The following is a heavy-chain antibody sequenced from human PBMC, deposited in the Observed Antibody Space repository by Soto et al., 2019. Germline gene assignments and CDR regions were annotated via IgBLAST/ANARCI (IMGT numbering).Heavy chain of an antibody. CDR3: ARVYFCIGCSCYWFDS. CDR1: GGSISSYY. Sequence: PSETLSLTCTVSGGSISSYYWSWIRQPPGKGLEWIGYIYYSGSTNYNPSLKSRVTISVDTSKNQFSLKLSSVTAADTAVYYCARVYFCIGCSCYWFDSCGQGTLVTVSS. V-gene: IGHV4-59*01. D-gene: IGHD2-15*01. J-gene: IGHJ5*01. CDR2: IYYSGST.